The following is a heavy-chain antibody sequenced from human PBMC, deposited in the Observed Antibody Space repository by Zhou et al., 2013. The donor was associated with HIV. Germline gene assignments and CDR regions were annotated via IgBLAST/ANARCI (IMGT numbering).Heavy chain of an antibody. D-gene: IGHD1-26*01. CDR3: AEDSVAK. CDR1: GITFIDNG. CDR2: INGDNGDT. V-gene: IGHV1-18*01. Sequence: QVQLVQSGGEVKKPGTSVNVSCKASGITFIDNGITWVRQAPGQGLEWMGWINGDNGDTRESQKFQGRLILAKDTPSTTAYMVLRDITSDDTAIYYCAEDSVAKWGQGTLVIVSS. J-gene: IGHJ4*02.